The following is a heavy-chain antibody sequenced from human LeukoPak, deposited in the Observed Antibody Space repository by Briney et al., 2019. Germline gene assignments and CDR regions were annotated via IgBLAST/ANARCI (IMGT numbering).Heavy chain of an antibody. D-gene: IGHD3-9*01. CDR2: ISYDGSNK. V-gene: IGHV3-30-3*01. J-gene: IGHJ4*02. Sequence: GGSLRLSCAASGFTFSNYAMHWVRQAPGKGLEWVAVISYDGSNKYYADSVKGRFTISRDNSKNTLYLQMNSLRAEDTAVYYCARDHRYFDWLLLFDYWGQGTLVTVSS. CDR3: ARDHRYFDWLLLFDY. CDR1: GFTFSNYA.